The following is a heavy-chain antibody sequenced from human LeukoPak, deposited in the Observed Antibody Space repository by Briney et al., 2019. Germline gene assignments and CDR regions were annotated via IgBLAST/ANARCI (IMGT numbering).Heavy chain of an antibody. Sequence: IHYSGSTHYNPSLQSRVSISIDTSKNHFSLNLRSVTAVDTAVYYCARWGHFDTSGYFVVDYWGQGTLVTVSS. V-gene: IGHV4-61*03. D-gene: IGHD3-22*01. J-gene: IGHJ4*02. CDR2: IHYSGST. CDR3: ARWGHFDTSGYFVVDY.